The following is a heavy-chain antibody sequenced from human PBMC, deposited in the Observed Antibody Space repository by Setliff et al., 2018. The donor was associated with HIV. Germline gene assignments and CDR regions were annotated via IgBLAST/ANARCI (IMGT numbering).Heavy chain of an antibody. CDR2: ISGSGGST. CDR3: AKVDNGHCTSASCRDFDY. D-gene: IGHD2-2*03. CDR1: GFTFSSYA. J-gene: IGHJ4*02. V-gene: IGHV3-23*01. Sequence: PGGSLRLSCAASGFTFSSYAMSWVRQAPGKGLEWVSAISGSGGSTYYSDSVKGRFTISRDNSKNTLYLQMNSLTAEDTAVYYCAKVDNGHCTSASCRDFDYWGQGTLVTVSS.